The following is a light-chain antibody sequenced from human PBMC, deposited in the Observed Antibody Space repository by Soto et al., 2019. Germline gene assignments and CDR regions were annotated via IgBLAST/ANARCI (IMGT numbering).Light chain of an antibody. CDR2: RNN. CDR1: TSNIGNNY. CDR3: AAWDDSMTGVL. Sequence: QSVLTQPPSASGTPGQRVTISCSGSTSNIGNNYVYWYQQLPRTAPKLLIYRNNQRPSGVPDRFSGSKSGTSASLVISGLRYEDEADYYCAAWDDSMTGVLFGGGIKVTVL. J-gene: IGLJ2*01. V-gene: IGLV1-47*01.